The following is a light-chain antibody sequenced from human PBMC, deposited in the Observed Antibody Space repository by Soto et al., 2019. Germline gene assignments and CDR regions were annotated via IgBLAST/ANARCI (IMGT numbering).Light chain of an antibody. CDR2: KAS. CDR1: QSMSSW. V-gene: IGKV1-5*03. Sequence: DIQITQSPSTLSASVGSSVTITSLASQSMSSWLAWYQQKPGKAPKLLIYKASSLESGVPSTFSGSGSGTEFTLTISSLQPDDFATYYCQQYKSFTWTFGQGTKVDI. CDR3: QQYKSFTWT. J-gene: IGKJ1*01.